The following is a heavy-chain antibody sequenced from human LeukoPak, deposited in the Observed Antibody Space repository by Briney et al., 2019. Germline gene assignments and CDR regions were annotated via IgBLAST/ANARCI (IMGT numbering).Heavy chain of an antibody. V-gene: IGHV3-74*01. CDR3: ARDMYSSGWSYYFDH. CDR2: INGDGSSR. CDR1: GFTFSSHW. J-gene: IGHJ4*02. Sequence: GGSLRLSCAASGFTFSSHWMHWVRQAPGKGLAWVSGINGDGSSRIYADSVKGRFTISRDNAKNTLYVQMNRLRSEDTAVYYCARDMYSSGWSYYFDHWGQGTLVTVSS. D-gene: IGHD6-19*01.